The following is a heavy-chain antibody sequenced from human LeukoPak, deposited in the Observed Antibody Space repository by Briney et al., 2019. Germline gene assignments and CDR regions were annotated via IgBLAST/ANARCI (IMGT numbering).Heavy chain of an antibody. CDR3: ARYKDDSSGYSY. CDR1: GGTFISYA. J-gene: IGHJ4*02. D-gene: IGHD3-22*01. Sequence: ASVKVSCKASGGTFISYAISWVRQAPGQGLEWMGGIIPIFGTANYAQKFKGRVTITADESTSTAYMELSSLRSEDTAVYYCARYKDDSSGYSYWGQGTLVTVS. CDR2: IIPIFGTA. V-gene: IGHV1-69*13.